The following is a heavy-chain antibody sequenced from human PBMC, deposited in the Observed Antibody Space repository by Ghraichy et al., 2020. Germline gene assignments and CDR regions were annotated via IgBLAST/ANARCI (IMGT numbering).Heavy chain of an antibody. V-gene: IGHV3-7*01. CDR3: ARPRQSDYYYAMDV. CDR2: IKQDGSEK. D-gene: IGHD5-24*01. CDR1: GFTFSNYW. J-gene: IGHJ6*02. Sequence: LSLTCAASGFTFSNYWMTWVRQAPGKGLEWVANIKQDGSEKYCVDSVKGRFTISRDNAKNSLYLQMNSLRAEDTAVYYCARPRQSDYYYAMDVWGQGTTVTV.